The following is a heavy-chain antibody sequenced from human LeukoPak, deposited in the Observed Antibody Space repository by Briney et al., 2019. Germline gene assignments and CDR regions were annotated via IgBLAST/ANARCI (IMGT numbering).Heavy chain of an antibody. J-gene: IGHJ6*02. CDR3: ARGRCSTTSCRYWYYGMDV. CDR1: GGSISSYY. D-gene: IGHD2-2*01. V-gene: IGHV4-4*07. Sequence: TSETLSLTCTVSGGSISSYYWSCIRQSAGKGLEWIGRIYSSGNTNYNPSLKSRVTMSVDTPKNQFSLKLTSVTAADTAVYYCARGRCSTTSCRYWYYGMDVWGQGTTVTVSS. CDR2: IYSSGNT.